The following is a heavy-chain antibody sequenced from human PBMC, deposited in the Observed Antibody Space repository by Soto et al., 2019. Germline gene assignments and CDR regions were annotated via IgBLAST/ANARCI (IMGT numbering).Heavy chain of an antibody. CDR2: IIPIFGTA. CDR3: ATVRYCSSTSCYTRESRYGMDV. V-gene: IGHV1-69*13. CDR1: GGTFSSYA. D-gene: IGHD2-2*02. J-gene: IGHJ6*02. Sequence: ASVKVSCKASGGTFSSYAISWVRQAPGQGLEWMGGIIPIFGTANYAQKFQGRVTITADESTSTAYMELSSLRSEDTAVYYCATVRYCSSTSCYTRESRYGMDVWGQGTTVTVSS.